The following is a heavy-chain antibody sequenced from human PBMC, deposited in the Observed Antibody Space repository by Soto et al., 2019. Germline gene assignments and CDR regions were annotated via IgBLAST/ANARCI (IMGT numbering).Heavy chain of an antibody. CDR2: LHSDGSTT. CDR3: ARELPTTIRGGYYYSYGMDV. V-gene: IGHV3-74*03. Sequence: EVQLVESGGGLVQPGGSLRLSCAASGFILSSYWMHWVRQVPGKGLVWVSRLHSDGSTTTYAGSVKGRFTISRDNAKSTLDLQRNSLSAEDTAVYYCARELPTTIRGGYYYSYGMDVWGQGAKVTVSS. D-gene: IGHD2-2*02. CDR1: GFILSSYW. J-gene: IGHJ6*02.